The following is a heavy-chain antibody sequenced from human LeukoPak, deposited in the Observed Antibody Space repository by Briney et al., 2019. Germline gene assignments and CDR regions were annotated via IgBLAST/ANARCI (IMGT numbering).Heavy chain of an antibody. V-gene: IGHV1-18*01. D-gene: IGHD6-19*01. CDR2: ISPYNGDT. CDR1: GYDFTSVG. Sequence: GASVKVSCKASGYDFTSVGITWVRQAPGQGLEWMGWISPYNGDTRYVQKLQGRVTMTTDTSTSTAYMELRSLRFDDTAVFYCARAGSGSGRYFDYWCQGTLVTVS. J-gene: IGHJ4*02. CDR3: ARAGSGSGRYFDY.